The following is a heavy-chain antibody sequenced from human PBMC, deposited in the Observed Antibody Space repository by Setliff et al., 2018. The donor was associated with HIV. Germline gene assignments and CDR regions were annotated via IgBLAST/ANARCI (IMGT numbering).Heavy chain of an antibody. CDR2: INAGNGNT. Sequence: GASVKVSCKASGYSFITYVVYWVRQAPGQRLEWMGWINAGNGNTKYSQKFQGRVTITTDESTSTADMELSSLRSEDTAVYYCASAGQMAFYWGQGTLVTVSS. V-gene: IGHV1-3*01. J-gene: IGHJ4*02. D-gene: IGHD2-8*01. CDR3: ASAGQMAFY. CDR1: GYSFITYV.